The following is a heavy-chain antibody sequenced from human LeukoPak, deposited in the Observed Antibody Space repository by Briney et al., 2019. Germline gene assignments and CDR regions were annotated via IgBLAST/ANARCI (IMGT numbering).Heavy chain of an antibody. CDR1: GGSFSGYY. Sequence: KTSETLSLTCAVYGGSFSGYYWSWIRQPPGKGLEWIGEINHSGSTNYNPSLKSRVTISVDTSKNQFSLKLSSVTAADTAVYYCASMVRGVVDYWGQGTLVTVSS. CDR2: INHSGST. V-gene: IGHV4-34*01. CDR3: ASMVRGVVDY. J-gene: IGHJ4*02. D-gene: IGHD3-10*01.